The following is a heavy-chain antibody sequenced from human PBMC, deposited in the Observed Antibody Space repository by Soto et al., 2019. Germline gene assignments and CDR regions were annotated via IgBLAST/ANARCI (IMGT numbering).Heavy chain of an antibody. Sequence: EVQLLESGGGLVQPGGSLRLSCAASGFTFSSYAMSWVRQAPGKGLEWVSGISGSGDSTYYADSVKGRFTISRDNSKNTLYLQMNSLRAGDTAVYYCAKEGYCTSFSCYPKHPNWFDPWGQGTLVTVSS. CDR3: AKEGYCTSFSCYPKHPNWFDP. V-gene: IGHV3-23*01. D-gene: IGHD2-2*01. CDR1: GFTFSSYA. J-gene: IGHJ5*02. CDR2: ISGSGDST.